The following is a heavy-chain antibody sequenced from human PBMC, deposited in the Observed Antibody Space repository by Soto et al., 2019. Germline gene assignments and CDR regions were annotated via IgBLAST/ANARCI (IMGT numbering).Heavy chain of an antibody. Sequence: PGESLKISSKGSGYSFATYGIGWARQMPGKGLEWMGIIYPADSDTRYSPSFQGQVTISVDKSISTAYLRWSSLKASDSAMYYCARRYNSGWLVDYWGQGTLVTVS. CDR3: ARRYNSGWLVDY. V-gene: IGHV5-51*01. CDR2: IYPADSDT. J-gene: IGHJ4*02. CDR1: GYSFATYG. D-gene: IGHD6-19*01.